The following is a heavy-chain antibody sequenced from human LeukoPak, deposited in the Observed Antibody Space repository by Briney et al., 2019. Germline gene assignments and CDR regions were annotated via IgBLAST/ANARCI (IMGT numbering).Heavy chain of an antibody. D-gene: IGHD4-17*01. V-gene: IGHV3-23*01. Sequence: GGSLRLSCAASGFTFSRYAMSWVRQAPGKGLEWVSTFSGSGDSTYYADSVKGRFTISRDNAKNSLYLQMNSLRAEDTAVYYCARDLMTTVTTVDYWGQGTLVTVSS. CDR1: GFTFSRYA. CDR3: ARDLMTTVTTVDY. J-gene: IGHJ4*02. CDR2: FSGSGDST.